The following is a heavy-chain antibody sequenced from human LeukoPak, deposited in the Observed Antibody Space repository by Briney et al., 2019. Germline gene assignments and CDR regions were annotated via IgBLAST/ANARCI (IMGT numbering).Heavy chain of an antibody. V-gene: IGHV3-21*04. D-gene: IGHD2-15*01. CDR3: AKGSGSYYYYYMDV. Sequence: GGSLRLSRTASGFTFSSYSLNWVRQAPGKGLEWVSSVSTGSNYIYYADSVRGRFTISRDNSKNTLYLQMNSLKAEGTAVYYCAKGSGSYYYYYMDVWGKGTTVTVSS. CDR2: VSTGSNYI. CDR1: GFTFSSYS. J-gene: IGHJ6*03.